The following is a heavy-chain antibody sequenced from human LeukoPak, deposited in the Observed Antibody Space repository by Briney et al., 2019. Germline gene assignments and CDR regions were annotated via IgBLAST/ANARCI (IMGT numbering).Heavy chain of an antibody. CDR2: ISAYNGNT. CDR3: ARVGPTYSSSSDYYYYYMDV. CDR1: GYTFTSYG. Sequence: ASVKVSCKASGYTFTSYGISWVRQAPGQGLEWMGWISAYNGNTNYAQKLQGRVTMTTDTSTSTAYMELRSLRSDDTAVYYCARVGPTYSSSSDYYYYYMDVWGKGTTVTVSS. D-gene: IGHD6-6*01. V-gene: IGHV1-18*01. J-gene: IGHJ6*03.